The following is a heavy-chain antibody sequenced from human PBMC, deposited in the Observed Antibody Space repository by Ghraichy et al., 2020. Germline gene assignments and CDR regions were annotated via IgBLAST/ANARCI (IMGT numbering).Heavy chain of an antibody. J-gene: IGHJ6*02. V-gene: IGHV3-74*01. Sequence: GESLRLFCAASGFTFDNYAIHWVRQAPGKGLVWVSRIHNDGSGTFYADSVKGRFTISRDNAKNTVYLQMNSLRGEDTAVYYCARGNHYGLDVWGQGTTVTVSS. CDR3: ARGNHYGLDV. CDR2: IHNDGSGT. CDR1: GFTFDNYA.